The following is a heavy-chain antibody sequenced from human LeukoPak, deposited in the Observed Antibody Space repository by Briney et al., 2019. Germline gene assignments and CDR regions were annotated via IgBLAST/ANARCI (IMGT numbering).Heavy chain of an antibody. CDR1: GGSIASGGYS. CDR3: ARGIYDYGDYATLFDF. CDR2: IYHSGIT. J-gene: IGHJ4*02. Sequence: SQTLSLTCTVSGGSIASGGYSWNWIRQPPRKGLEWIGYIYHSGITYYNPSLKTRVTISVDRSKNQFSQKLSSVTAADTAVYYCARGIYDYGDYATLFDFWGQGTLVTVSS. V-gene: IGHV4-30-2*01. D-gene: IGHD4-17*01.